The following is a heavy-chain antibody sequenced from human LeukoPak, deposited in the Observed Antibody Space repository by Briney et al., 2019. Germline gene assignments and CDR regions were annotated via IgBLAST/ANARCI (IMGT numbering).Heavy chain of an antibody. CDR3: AGQWLRLGPIDY. J-gene: IGHJ4*02. CDR1: GFTFSNYA. V-gene: IGHV3-23*01. Sequence: PGGSLRLSCAASGFTFSNYAMTWVRQAPGKGLEWLSSISSNGDNTYYADSVKGRFTISRDNSKDTLYLQMNSLRVDDTAVYYCAGQWLRLGPIDYWGQGTLVSVSS. D-gene: IGHD5-12*01. CDR2: ISSNGDNT.